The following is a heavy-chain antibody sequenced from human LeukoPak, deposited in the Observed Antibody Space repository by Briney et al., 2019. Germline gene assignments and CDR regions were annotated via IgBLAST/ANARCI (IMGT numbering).Heavy chain of an antibody. CDR2: IYTSGST. Sequence: SQTLSLTCTVSGGSISSGSYYWSWIRQPAGKGLEWIGRIYTSGSTNYNPSLQSRVTISVDTSQNQFSLKLSSVTAADTAVYYCARWPVQLERQSGFNAFDIWGQGTMVTVSS. CDR3: ARWPVQLERQSGFNAFDI. V-gene: IGHV4-61*02. J-gene: IGHJ3*02. D-gene: IGHD1-1*01. CDR1: GGSISSGSYY.